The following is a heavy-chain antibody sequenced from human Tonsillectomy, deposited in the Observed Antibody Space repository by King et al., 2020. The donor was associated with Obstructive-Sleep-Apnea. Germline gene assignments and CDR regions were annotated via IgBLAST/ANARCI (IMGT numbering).Heavy chain of an antibody. J-gene: IGHJ6*02. Sequence: LQESGPGLVKPSETLSLTCTAFGYSINSTNFFLGWIRQPPGKALEWIGNTFFRGKVEYNPSPHIRVTIYADMSRNQFSLRLSSVTAADTAIYYCARLRRSVYGPSGMNVWGQGTTVTVSS. D-gene: IGHD3/OR15-3a*01. CDR1: GYSINSTNFF. CDR3: ARLRRSVYGPSGMNV. CDR2: TFFRGKV. V-gene: IGHV4-39*01.